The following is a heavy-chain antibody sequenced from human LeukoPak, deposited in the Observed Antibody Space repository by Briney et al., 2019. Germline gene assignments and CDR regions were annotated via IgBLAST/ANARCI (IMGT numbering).Heavy chain of an antibody. CDR2: IKEDGSEK. J-gene: IGHJ4*02. V-gene: IGHV3-7*01. CDR1: GFPFSRNW. D-gene: IGHD1-14*01. CDR3: ARDSFETDIDY. Sequence: GGSVRLSCAASGFPFSRNWMSWVRHAPGKGLEGVANIKEDGSEKYYVESMKGRFTISRDNVKNSLYLQINSLSAEDTAVYYCARDSFETDIDYWGQGTLVTVSS.